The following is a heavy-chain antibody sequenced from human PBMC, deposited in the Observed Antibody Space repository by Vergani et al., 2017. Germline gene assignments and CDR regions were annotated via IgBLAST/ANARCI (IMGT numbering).Heavy chain of an antibody. CDR3: AKDKDWRHSFDY. D-gene: IGHD3/OR15-3a*01. CDR1: GFTVSSNY. CDR2: IYSGGST. V-gene: IGHV3-66*02. J-gene: IGHJ4*02. Sequence: EVQLVESGGGLVQPGGSLRLSCAASGFTVSSNYMSWVRQAPGKGLEWVSVIYSGGSTYYADSVKGRFTISRDNSKNTLYLQMNSLRAEDTAVYYCAKDKDWRHSFDYWGQGTLVTVSS.